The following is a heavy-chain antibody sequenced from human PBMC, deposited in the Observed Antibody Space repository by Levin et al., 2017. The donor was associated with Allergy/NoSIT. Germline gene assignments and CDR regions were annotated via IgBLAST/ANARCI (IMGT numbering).Heavy chain of an antibody. CDR3: ARGLWGQTEGAAAGDFDY. D-gene: IGHD6-13*01. J-gene: IGHJ4*02. CDR1: GGSFSGYY. Sequence: PSETLSLTCAVYGGSFSGYYWSWIRQPPGKGLEWIGEINHSGSTNYNPSLKSRVTISVDTSKNQFSLKLTSVTAADTAVYYCARGLWGQTEGAAAGDFDYWGQGTLVTVSS. V-gene: IGHV4-34*01. CDR2: INHSGST.